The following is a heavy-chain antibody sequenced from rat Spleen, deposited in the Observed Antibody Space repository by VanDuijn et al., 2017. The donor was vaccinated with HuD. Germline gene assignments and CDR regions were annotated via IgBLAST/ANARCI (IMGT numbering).Heavy chain of an antibody. J-gene: IGHJ2*01. CDR1: GFTFSDYN. D-gene: IGHD1-2*01. V-gene: IGHV5S10*01. Sequence: EVQLVESGGGLVQPGRSLKLSCAASGFTFSDYNMAWVRQAPKKGLDWVATIIYDGSRTYYGDSVKGRFTISRDNAKGTLYLQVNSLRSEDTATYYCARQEQLYFDYWGQGVMVTVSS. CDR3: ARQEQLYFDY. CDR2: IIYDGSRT.